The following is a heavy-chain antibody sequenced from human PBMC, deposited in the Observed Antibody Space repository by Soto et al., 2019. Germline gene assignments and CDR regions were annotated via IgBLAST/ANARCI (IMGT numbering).Heavy chain of an antibody. D-gene: IGHD6-19*01. Sequence: QVQLQESGPGLVKPSQTLSLTCTVSGGSISSGDSYWSWIRQPPGKGLEWIGYIYYSGSTYYNPYLQSRVTRSVETSKNQFSLKLSSVNSADTAVYYCARGGYSSGWPEDYWGQVTLVTVSS. CDR3: ARGGYSSGWPEDY. J-gene: IGHJ4*02. CDR2: IYYSGST. V-gene: IGHV4-30-4*01. CDR1: GGSISSGDSY.